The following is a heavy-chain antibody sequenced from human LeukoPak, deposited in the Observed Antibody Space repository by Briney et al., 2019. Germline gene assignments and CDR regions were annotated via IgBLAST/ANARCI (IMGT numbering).Heavy chain of an antibody. CDR1: GFTFSSYA. J-gene: IGHJ5*02. Sequence: PGGSLRLSCAASGFTFSSYAMSWVRQAPGKGLEWVSAISGSGGSTYYADSVKGRFTISRDNSKNTLYLQMNSLRAEDTAVYYCAKDWYYYDFWSGYYTFGTLPWFDPWGQGTLVTVSS. CDR3: AKDWYYYDFWSGYYTFGTLPWFDP. V-gene: IGHV3-23*01. D-gene: IGHD3-3*01. CDR2: ISGSGGST.